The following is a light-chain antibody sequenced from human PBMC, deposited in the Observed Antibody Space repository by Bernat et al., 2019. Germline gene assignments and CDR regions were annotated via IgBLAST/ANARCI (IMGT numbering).Light chain of an antibody. V-gene: IGLV5-45*03. J-gene: IGLJ3*02. CDR2: FKSRTDQ. CDR1: SDISVASYR. Sequence: QAVLTQPSSLSASPGASATLTCTLRSDISVASYRIYWYQQRSGSPPQYLLRFKSRTDQQRGSGVPSRFTGSKETSADSGIVVISGLQSEDEANYYCLIWHNSTWVFGGGTKLTVL. CDR3: LIWHNSTWV.